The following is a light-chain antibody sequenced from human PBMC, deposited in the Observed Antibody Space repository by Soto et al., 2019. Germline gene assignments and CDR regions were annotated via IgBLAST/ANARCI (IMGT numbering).Light chain of an antibody. CDR3: QHYTLYSAP. V-gene: IGKV1-5*01. Sequence: RLTQSPSSLSASVGDTVTISCRASQDISTSLAWYQQKPGKAPTLLIFGASSLHNGVPPRFAGSGSESEFTLTINRLQPDDFATYSCQHYTLYSAPFGQGTRV. CDR2: GAS. CDR1: QDISTS. J-gene: IGKJ5*01.